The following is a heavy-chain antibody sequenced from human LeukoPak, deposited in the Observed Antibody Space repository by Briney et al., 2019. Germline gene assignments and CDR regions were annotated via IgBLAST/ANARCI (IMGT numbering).Heavy chain of an antibody. CDR3: AKDHGTAVAGFYY. CDR2: ITGTGGST. J-gene: IGHJ4*02. V-gene: IGHV3-23*01. D-gene: IGHD6-19*01. Sequence: PGGSLRLSCAASGFTVSDNHLSWVRQAPGKGLEWVSGITGTGGSTYYADSVKGRFTVSRDTSKNTLYLQMNSLRAEDTAIYYCAKDHGTAVAGFYYWGQGTLVTVSS. CDR1: GFTVSDNH.